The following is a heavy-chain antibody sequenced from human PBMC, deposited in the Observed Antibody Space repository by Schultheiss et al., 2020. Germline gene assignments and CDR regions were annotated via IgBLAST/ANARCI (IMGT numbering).Heavy chain of an antibody. CDR2: INPNSGGT. CDR3: ARGRITMVRGVIRWFDP. V-gene: IGHV1-2*02. J-gene: IGHJ5*02. CDR1: GYTFTSYY. Sequence: ASVKVSCKASGYTFTSYYMHWVRQAPGQGLEWMGWINPNSGGTNYTQRVQGRVTMTRDTSISTAYMELSRLRSDDTAVYYCARGRITMVRGVIRWFDPWGQGTLVTVSS. D-gene: IGHD3-10*01.